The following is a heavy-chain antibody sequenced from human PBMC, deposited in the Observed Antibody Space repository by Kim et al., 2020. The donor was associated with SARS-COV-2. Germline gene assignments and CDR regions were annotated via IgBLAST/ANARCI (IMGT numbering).Heavy chain of an antibody. CDR2: INAGTSNI. V-gene: IGHV1-3*01. D-gene: IGHD2-15*01. CDR1: GYTFTAYA. J-gene: IGHJ5*02. CDR3: ARAFCSGGSCDWFDP. Sequence: ASVKVSCKASGYTFTAYAVHWVRQAPGQRLEWMGWINAGTSNIKYSQKLQGRVTITRDTSANTAYMELSSLTSEDTAVYYCARAFCSGGSCDWFDPWGQGTVVTVSS.